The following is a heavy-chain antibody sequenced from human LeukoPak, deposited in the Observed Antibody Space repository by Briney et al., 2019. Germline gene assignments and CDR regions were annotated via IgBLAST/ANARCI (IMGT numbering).Heavy chain of an antibody. Sequence: SETLSLTCTVSGGSISSYYWGRIRQPPGKGLEWIGSIYYSGGTHYNPSLKSRVTISVDTSKNQFSLNLRSVAAADTAVYYCASLGGYIDPWGQGSLVTVSS. CDR3: ASLGGYIDP. D-gene: IGHD5-12*01. J-gene: IGHJ5*02. CDR1: GGSISSYY. V-gene: IGHV4-39*01. CDR2: IYYSGGT.